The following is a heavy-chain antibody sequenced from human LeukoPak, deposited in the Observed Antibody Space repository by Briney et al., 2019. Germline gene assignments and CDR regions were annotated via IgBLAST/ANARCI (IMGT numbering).Heavy chain of an antibody. V-gene: IGHV4-34*01. D-gene: IGHD6-19*01. CDR1: GGSFSGYY. CDR2: INHSGST. Sequence: SETLSLTCAVYGGSFSGYYWSWIRQPPEKGLEWIGEINHSGSTNYNPSLKSRVTISVDTSKNQFSLKLSSVTAADTAVYYCAREQQWPYYGMDVWGQGTTVTVSS. CDR3: AREQQWPYYGMDV. J-gene: IGHJ6*02.